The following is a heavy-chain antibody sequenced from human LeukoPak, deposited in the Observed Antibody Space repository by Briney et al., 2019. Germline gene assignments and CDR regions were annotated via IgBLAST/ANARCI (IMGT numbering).Heavy chain of an antibody. D-gene: IGHD3-22*01. V-gene: IGHV3-74*01. J-gene: IGHJ3*02. CDR3: ARERDYYDSSGYYVGGAFDI. CDR2: INSDGSST. CDR1: GFIFSSYW. Sequence: GGSLRLSCAASGFIFSSYWMHWVRHAPGKGLVWVSRINSDGSSTSYADSVKGRFTISRDNAKNTLYLQMNSLRAEDTAVYYCARERDYYDSSGYYVGGAFDIWGQGTMVAVSS.